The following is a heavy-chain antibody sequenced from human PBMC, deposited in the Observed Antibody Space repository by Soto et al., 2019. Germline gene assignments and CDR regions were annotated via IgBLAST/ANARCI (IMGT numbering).Heavy chain of an antibody. J-gene: IGHJ4*02. CDR2: ISAYNGNT. Sequence: GASVKVSCKASGYTFTSYGISWVRQAPGQGLEWMGWISAYNGNTNYAQKLQGRVTMTTDTSTSTAYMELRSLRSDDTAVYYCARLESDYDFWSGYYTGRADYFDYWGKGTLVTV. CDR1: GYTFTSYG. V-gene: IGHV1-18*04. CDR3: ARLESDYDFWSGYYTGRADYFDY. D-gene: IGHD3-3*01.